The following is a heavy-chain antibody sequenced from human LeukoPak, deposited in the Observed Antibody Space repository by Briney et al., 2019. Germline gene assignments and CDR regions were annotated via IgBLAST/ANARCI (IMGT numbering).Heavy chain of an antibody. J-gene: IGHJ4*02. V-gene: IGHV3-7*01. Sequence: GGSLRLSCAPSGFSFSTYWMSWVRQTPEKGLEFVANIDQGGSVRNYMDSLKGRCTISRDNAKKSLYLEINSLRADDTAVYYCARDPESSSFDLWGRGALVTVSS. CDR1: GFSFSTYW. CDR3: ARDPESSSFDL. D-gene: IGHD6-13*01. CDR2: IDQGGSVR.